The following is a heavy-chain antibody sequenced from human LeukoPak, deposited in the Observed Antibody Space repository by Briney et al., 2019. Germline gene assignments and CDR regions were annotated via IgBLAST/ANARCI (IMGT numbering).Heavy chain of an antibody. CDR3: VRETHDPRDY. CDR1: GFTFSTFR. J-gene: IGHJ4*02. CDR2: MSTDSKSI. V-gene: IGHV3-21*06. Sequence: PGGSLRLSCAASGFTFSTFRMNWVRQAPGKGLEWVSSMSTDSKSIYYADSVKGRFTISRDNAKNSLYLQMNSLRAEDTAVYYCVRETHDPRDYWGQGTLVTVS.